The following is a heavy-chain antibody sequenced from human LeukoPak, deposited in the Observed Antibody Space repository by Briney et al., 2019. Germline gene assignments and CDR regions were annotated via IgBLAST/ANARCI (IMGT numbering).Heavy chain of an antibody. Sequence: SETLSLTCAVYGGSFSGYYWSWIRQPPGKGLEWIGEINHSRSTNYNPSLKSRVTISVDTSKNQFSLKLSSVTAADTAVYYCARGYVDTAMSNFDYWGQGTLVTVSS. CDR3: ARGYVDTAMSNFDY. V-gene: IGHV4-34*01. CDR1: GGSFSGYY. CDR2: INHSRST. D-gene: IGHD5-18*01. J-gene: IGHJ4*02.